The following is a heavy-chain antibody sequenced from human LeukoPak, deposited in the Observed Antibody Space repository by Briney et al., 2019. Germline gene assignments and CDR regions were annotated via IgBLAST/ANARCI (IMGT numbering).Heavy chain of an antibody. J-gene: IGHJ4*02. CDR2: INHSGST. CDR3: ARVARGARGYLDY. V-gene: IGHV4-34*01. Sequence: SETLSLTCAVYGGSFSGYYWSWIRQPPGKGLEWIGEINHSGSTNYNPSLKSRVTISVDTSKNQFSLKLSSVTAADTAVYYCARVARGARGYLDYWGQGTLVTVSS. D-gene: IGHD6-6*01. CDR1: GGSFSGYY.